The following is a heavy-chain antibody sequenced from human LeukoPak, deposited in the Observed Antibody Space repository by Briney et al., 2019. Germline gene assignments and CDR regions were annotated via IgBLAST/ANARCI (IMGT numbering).Heavy chain of an antibody. Sequence: TSETLSLTXTVSGGSISSGSYYWSWIRQPAGKGLEWIGRIYTSGSTNYNPSLKSRVTISVDTSKNQFSLKLSSVTAADTAVYYCAGHPTKDERRRIAARQLDYWGQGTLVTVSS. CDR1: GGSISSGSYY. CDR3: AGHPTKDERRRIAARQLDY. J-gene: IGHJ4*02. D-gene: IGHD6-6*01. V-gene: IGHV4-61*02. CDR2: IYTSGST.